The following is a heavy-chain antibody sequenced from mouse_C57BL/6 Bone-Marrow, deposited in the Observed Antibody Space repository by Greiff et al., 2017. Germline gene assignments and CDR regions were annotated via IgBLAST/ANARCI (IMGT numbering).Heavy chain of an antibody. D-gene: IGHD1-2*01. CDR2: IRNKANGYTT. J-gene: IGHJ2*01. V-gene: IGHV7-3*01. Sequence: EVQLVESGGGLVQPGGSLSLSCAASGFTFTDYYMSWVRQPPGKALEWLGFIRNKANGYTTEYSASVKGRFTISRDNYQSILYLQMNALRAEDSATYYCARFYGPGVYFDYWGQGTTLTVSS. CDR1: GFTFTDYY. CDR3: ARFYGPGVYFDY.